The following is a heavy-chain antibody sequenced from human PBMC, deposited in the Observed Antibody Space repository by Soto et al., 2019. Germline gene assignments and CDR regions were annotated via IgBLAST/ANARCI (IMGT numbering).Heavy chain of an antibody. D-gene: IGHD3-9*01. CDR1: GFIFRTYS. CDR2: ISGSSIYL. CDR3: ARWGDATGYYLDY. V-gene: IGHV3-21*06. J-gene: IGHJ4*02. Sequence: GGSLRLSCAASGFIFRTYSMNWVRQAPGKGGEWISSISGSSIYLYYADSVKGRVTISRDNAKNSLHLQMDSLRPEDTAVYYCARWGDATGYYLDYWGQGTLVTVSS.